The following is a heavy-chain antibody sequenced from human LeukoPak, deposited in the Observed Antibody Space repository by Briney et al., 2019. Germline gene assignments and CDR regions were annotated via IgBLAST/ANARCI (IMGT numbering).Heavy chain of an antibody. Sequence: PSETLSLTCTVSGGSISSYYWSWIRQPAGKGLEWIGRIYTSGSTNYNPSLKSRVTISVDKSKNQFSLKLSSVTAADTAVYYCARDSTYCSSTSFYGVHDYWGQGTLVTVSS. D-gene: IGHD2-2*01. J-gene: IGHJ4*02. CDR2: IYTSGST. CDR1: GGSISSYY. CDR3: ARDSTYCSSTSFYGVHDY. V-gene: IGHV4-4*07.